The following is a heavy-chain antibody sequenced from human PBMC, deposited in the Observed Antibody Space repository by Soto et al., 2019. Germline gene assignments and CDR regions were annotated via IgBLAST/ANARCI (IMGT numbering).Heavy chain of an antibody. CDR1: GGTFSSYA. V-gene: IGHV1-69*01. D-gene: IGHD2-15*01. J-gene: IGHJ6*02. CDR3: ARDIVVVVAANQSFTPYYSYGMDV. Sequence: QVQLVQSGAEVKKPGSSVKASCKASGGTFSSYAISWVRQAPGQGLEGMGGIIPIFGTANYAPKFQGRVTITADESTSTAYMEMSSLRSEDTAVYYCARDIVVVVAANQSFTPYYSYGMDVWGQGTTVTVSS. CDR2: IIPIFGTA.